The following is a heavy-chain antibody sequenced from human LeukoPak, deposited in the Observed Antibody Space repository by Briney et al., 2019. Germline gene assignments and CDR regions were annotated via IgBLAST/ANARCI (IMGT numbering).Heavy chain of an antibody. CDR2: IPGTGDST. D-gene: IGHD4-23*01. Sequence: GGSLRLSCAASGXSFNSNSMTWVRQAPGKGLEWVSLIPGTGDSTYYADSVKGRFTISRDNSKNTLFLQMNSLRLEDTAVYFCAKAARWNYFDHWGQGTLVTVSS. V-gene: IGHV3-23*01. CDR3: AKAARWNYFDH. CDR1: GXSFNSNS. J-gene: IGHJ4*02.